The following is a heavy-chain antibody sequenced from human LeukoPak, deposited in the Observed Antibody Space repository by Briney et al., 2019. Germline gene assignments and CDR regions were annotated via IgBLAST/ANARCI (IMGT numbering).Heavy chain of an antibody. CDR2: INPNSGGT. V-gene: IGHV1-2*02. D-gene: IGHD3-10*01. CDR3: VRDRGVWAFDV. CDR1: EYTFIGYY. Sequence: SVNVSCKAFEYTFIGYYMHWVRPAPGRGPEWMGWINPNSGGTIYAQKFQDRVTMTRDTSISTAYMELNRLRSDDTAVYYCVRDRGVWAFDVWGQGTMVTVSS. J-gene: IGHJ3*01.